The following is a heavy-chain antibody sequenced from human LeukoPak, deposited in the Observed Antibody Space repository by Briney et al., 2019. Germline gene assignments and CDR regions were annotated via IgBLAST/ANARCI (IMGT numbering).Heavy chain of an antibody. CDR1: GYTFTSYG. CDR2: INPNSGGT. D-gene: IGHD3-3*01. Sequence: ASVKVSCKASGYTFTSYGISWVRQAPGQGLEWMGWINPNSGGTSYAQKFQGRVTMTRDTSISTAYMELSRLRSDDTAVYYCARSSITILGVVSYMDVWGKGTTVTVSS. J-gene: IGHJ6*03. V-gene: IGHV1-2*02. CDR3: ARSSITILGVVSYMDV.